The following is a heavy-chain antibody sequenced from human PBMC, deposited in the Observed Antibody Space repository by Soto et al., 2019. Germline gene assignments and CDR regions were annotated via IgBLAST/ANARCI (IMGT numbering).Heavy chain of an antibody. CDR3: ASRELITMVRGVPYYYYGMDV. D-gene: IGHD3-10*01. V-gene: IGHV1-46*01. CDR1: GYTFTSYY. J-gene: IGHJ6*02. CDR2: INPSGGST. Sequence: ASVKVSCKASGYTFTSYYMHWVRQAPGQGLEWMGIINPSGGSTSYAQKFQCRVTMTRDTSTSTVYMELSSLRSEDTAVYYCASRELITMVRGVPYYYYGMDVWGQGSTVTVSS.